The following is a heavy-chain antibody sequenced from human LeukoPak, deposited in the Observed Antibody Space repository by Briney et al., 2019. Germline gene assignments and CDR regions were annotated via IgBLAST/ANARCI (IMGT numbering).Heavy chain of an antibody. CDR1: GFTFSSYS. CDR3: AKDRVVVVPAAMGNWFDP. Sequence: PGGSLRLSCAASGFTFSSYSMNWVRQAPGKGLEWVSSISSSSSYIYYADSVKGRFTISRDNAKNSLYLQMNSLRAEDTALYYCAKDRVVVVPAAMGNWFDPWGQGTLVTVSS. V-gene: IGHV3-21*04. J-gene: IGHJ5*02. CDR2: ISSSSSYI. D-gene: IGHD2-2*01.